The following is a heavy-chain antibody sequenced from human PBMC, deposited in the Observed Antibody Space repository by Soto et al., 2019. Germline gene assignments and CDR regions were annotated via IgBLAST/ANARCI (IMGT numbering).Heavy chain of an antibody. J-gene: IGHJ6*02. V-gene: IGHV4-4*02. CDR3: ASVRGGYYFAMDV. D-gene: IGHD3-10*02. Sequence: QVQLQESGPGLVKPSGTLSLTCAVSGGSISSSNWWSWVRQPPGKGLEWIGEIYHSRSTNHNPSLKRRATXSXDXXKNQFSRKLSSVTAADTAVYYCASVRGGYYFAMDVWGQGTTVTVSS. CDR1: GGSISSSNW. CDR2: IYHSRST.